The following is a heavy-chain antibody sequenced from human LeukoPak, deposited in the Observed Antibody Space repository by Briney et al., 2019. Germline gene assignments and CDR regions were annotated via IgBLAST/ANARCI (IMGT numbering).Heavy chain of an antibody. CDR1: GYTFTGYY. CDR2: INPNSGGT. CDR3: ARETPVYYYDSSGYSVGLDY. D-gene: IGHD3-22*01. Sequence: ASVKVSCKASGYTFTGYYMHWVRQAPGQGLEWMGWINPNSGGTNYAQKFQGRVTMTRDTSISTAYMELSRLRSDDTAVYYCARETPVYYYDSSGYSVGLDYWGQGTLVTVSS. V-gene: IGHV1-2*02. J-gene: IGHJ4*02.